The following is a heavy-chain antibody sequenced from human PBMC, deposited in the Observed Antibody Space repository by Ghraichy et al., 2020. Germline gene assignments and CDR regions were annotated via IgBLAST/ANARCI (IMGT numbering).Heavy chain of an antibody. CDR2: IGTAGDA. CDR1: GFTFSSYD. CDR3: ARSVYYYDGSFYQRYFVL. J-gene: IGHJ2*01. Sequence: GGSLRLSCAASGFTFSSYDMHWVRQGAGKGLEWVSGIGTAGDANYPGSVKGRFTISRENAKNSFYLQMHSLRAEDTAVYFCARSVYYYDGSFYQRYFVLWGRGTLVTVSS. D-gene: IGHD3-22*01. V-gene: IGHV3-13*01.